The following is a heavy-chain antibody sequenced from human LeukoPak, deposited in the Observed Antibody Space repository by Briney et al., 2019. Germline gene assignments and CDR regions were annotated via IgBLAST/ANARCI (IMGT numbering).Heavy chain of an antibody. J-gene: IGHJ4*02. V-gene: IGHV1-18*01. D-gene: IGHD6-13*01. CDR2: INPYNGNT. Sequence: GASVKVSCKASGYIFTNYGISWVRQAPGQGLEWMGQINPYNGNTNYVQKVQGRVTMTTDTSTYTAYMELRSPASDDTAIYFCARVTGSSISSRSLLYWGQGTLVTVS. CDR1: GYIFTNYG. CDR3: ARVTGSSISSRSLLY.